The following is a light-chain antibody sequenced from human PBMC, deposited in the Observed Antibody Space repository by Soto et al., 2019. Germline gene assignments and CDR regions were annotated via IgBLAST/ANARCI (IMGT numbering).Light chain of an antibody. Sequence: QSVLTQPPSASGTPGQRVTISCSGSRSSIGSNTVNWYQHLPGSAPKLLIYSNNHRPSGVPDRFSASKAGASASLAISGLQSEDEGDYYCAAWDASLGCFYGFGSGTQLTVL. CDR1: RSSIGSNT. J-gene: IGLJ1*01. CDR2: SNN. V-gene: IGLV1-44*01. CDR3: AAWDASLGCFYG.